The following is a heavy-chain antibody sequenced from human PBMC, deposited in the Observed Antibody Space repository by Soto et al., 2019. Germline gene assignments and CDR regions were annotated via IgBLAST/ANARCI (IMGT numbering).Heavy chain of an antibody. Sequence: ASVKVSCKASGYTFTSYAMHWVRQAPGQRLEWMGWINAGNGNTKYSQKFQGRVTITRDTSASTAYMELSSLRSEDTAVYYCARGPGAPTYFDYWGQGTLVTVSS. J-gene: IGHJ4*02. CDR2: INAGNGNT. V-gene: IGHV1-3*01. D-gene: IGHD1-26*01. CDR1: GYTFTSYA. CDR3: ARGPGAPTYFDY.